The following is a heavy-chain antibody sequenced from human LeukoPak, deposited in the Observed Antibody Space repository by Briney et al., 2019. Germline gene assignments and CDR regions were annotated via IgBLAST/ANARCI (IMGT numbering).Heavy chain of an antibody. V-gene: IGHV3-7*03. D-gene: IGHD4-17*01. CDR2: IKQDGSEK. CDR1: GFTFSSYW. CDR3: AKERTETTAYFDY. Sequence: GGSLRLSCAASGFTFSSYWMSWVRQAPGKGLEWVANIKQDGSEKYYVDSVKGRFTISRDNSKNTLYLQMNSLRAEDTAVYHCAKERTETTAYFDYWGQGTLVTVSS. J-gene: IGHJ4*02.